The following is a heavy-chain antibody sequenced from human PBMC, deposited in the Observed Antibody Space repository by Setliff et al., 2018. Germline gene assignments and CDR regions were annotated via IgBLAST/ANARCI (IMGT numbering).Heavy chain of an antibody. CDR2: IKSKTDGGTT. Sequence: GGSLRLSCAASGFTFSNAWMSWVRQAPGKGLEWVGRIKSKTDGGTTDYAAPVKGRFTISRDDSKNTLYLQMNSLKTEDTAVYYCARDSTIMITFGGAFDIWGQGTMVTVSS. J-gene: IGHJ3*02. D-gene: IGHD3-16*01. V-gene: IGHV3-15*01. CDR1: GFTFSNAW. CDR3: ARDSTIMITFGGAFDI.